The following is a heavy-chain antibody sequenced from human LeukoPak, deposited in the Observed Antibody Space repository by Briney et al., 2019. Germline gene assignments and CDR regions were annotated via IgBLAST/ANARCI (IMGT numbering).Heavy chain of an antibody. CDR1: GFTFSSYS. Sequence: GGSLRLSCAASGFTFSSYSMNWVRQAPGKGLEWVSVFYSGGQTYYADSVKGRFTISRHNSKNTLYLQMNSLRTEDTAVYYCARAGDGYSYEYYFDYWGQGTLVTVSS. D-gene: IGHD5-24*01. V-gene: IGHV3-53*04. J-gene: IGHJ4*02. CDR2: FYSGGQT. CDR3: ARAGDGYSYEYYFDY.